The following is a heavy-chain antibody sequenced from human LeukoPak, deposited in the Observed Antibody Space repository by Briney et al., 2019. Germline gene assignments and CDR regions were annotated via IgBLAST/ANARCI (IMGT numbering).Heavy chain of an antibody. V-gene: IGHV1-2*02. CDR3: VRENWYYDY. J-gene: IGHJ4*02. CDR2: IYPKNGVT. CDR1: GYTFTTYY. Sequence: ASVKVSCKASGYTFTTYYMHWVRQAPGQGLGWMGWIYPKNGVTNYAQKFQGRVTMTRDTSIGIVYMEMSRLRPDDTAVYYCVRENWYYDYWGQGTLVTVSS. D-gene: IGHD1-7*01.